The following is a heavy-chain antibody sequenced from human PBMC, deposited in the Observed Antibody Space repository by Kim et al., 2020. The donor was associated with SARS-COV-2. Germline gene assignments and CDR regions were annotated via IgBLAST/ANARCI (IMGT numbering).Heavy chain of an antibody. CDR2: INHSGST. CDR1: GGSFSGYY. D-gene: IGHD3-9*01. Sequence: SETLSLTCAVYGGSFSGYYWSWIRQPPGKGLEWIGEINHSGSTNYNPSLKSRVTISVDTSKNQFSLKLSSVTAADTAVYYCARGERYFDWLLSQKNNWFDPWGQGTLVTVSS. J-gene: IGHJ5*02. V-gene: IGHV4-34*01. CDR3: ARGERYFDWLLSQKNNWFDP.